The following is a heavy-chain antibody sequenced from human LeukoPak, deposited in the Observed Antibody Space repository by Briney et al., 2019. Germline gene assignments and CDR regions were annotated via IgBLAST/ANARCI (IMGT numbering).Heavy chain of an antibody. V-gene: IGHV1-3*01. D-gene: IGHD5-18*01. J-gene: IGHJ4*02. CDR2: INAGNGNT. CDR1: GYSFTSYA. CDR3: AREDTAFDC. Sequence: GASVKVSCKASGYSFTSYAMHWVRQAPGQGLEWMGWINAGNGNTEYSQKFQGRVTITRDASASTAYMELSSLRSGDTAVYYCAREDTAFDCWGQGTLVTVSS.